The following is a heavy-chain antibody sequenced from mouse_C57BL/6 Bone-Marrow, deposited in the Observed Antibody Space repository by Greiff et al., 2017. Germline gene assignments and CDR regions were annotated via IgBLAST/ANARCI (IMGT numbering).Heavy chain of an antibody. V-gene: IGHV1-53*01. J-gene: IGHJ2*01. CDR3: ARGATIDTGYFDD. CDR2: INPSNGCT. Sequence: QVQLQQPGAELVKPGASVKLSCKASGYTFTSYWMHWVKQRPGQGLEWIGNINPSNGCTNYNQKFKGKATLTVDKSSSTAYMQLSSLTYEDSAVYYCARGATIDTGYFDDWGQGTTLTVSS. D-gene: IGHD2-1*01. CDR1: GYTFTSYW.